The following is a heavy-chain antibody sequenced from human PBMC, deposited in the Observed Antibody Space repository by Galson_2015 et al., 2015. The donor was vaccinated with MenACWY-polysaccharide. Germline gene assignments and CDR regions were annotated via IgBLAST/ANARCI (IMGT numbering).Heavy chain of an antibody. CDR2: VFPDDSDT. V-gene: IGHV5-51*01. CDR1: GYTFTNNW. CDR3: ARQQGLIMVAQNRYFAP. D-gene: IGHD2-21*01. J-gene: IGHJ5*02. Sequence: QSGAEVKKPGESLKISCKGSGYTFTNNWIGWVRQMPGKGLEWMGIVFPDDSDTRYNPSFQGQVTISVDKSISTAYLQLNSLKASDTAIYYCARQQGLIMVAQNRYFAPWGQGPLVTVSS.